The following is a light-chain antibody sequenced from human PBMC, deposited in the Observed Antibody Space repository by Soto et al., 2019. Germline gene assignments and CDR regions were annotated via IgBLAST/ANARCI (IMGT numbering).Light chain of an antibody. CDR3: QQYNNWPPWT. J-gene: IGKJ1*01. Sequence: EIVMTQSPAVSPGERATLSCRASQSVSGNLAWYQQKPGQAPRLLIYGASTRATGIPARFSGSGSGTEFTLTISSLQSEDFAVYYCQQYNNWPPWTFGQGTKVEIK. V-gene: IGKV3-15*01. CDR1: QSVSGN. CDR2: GAS.